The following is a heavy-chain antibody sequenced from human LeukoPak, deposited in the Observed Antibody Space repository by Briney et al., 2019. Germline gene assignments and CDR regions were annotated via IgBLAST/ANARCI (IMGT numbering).Heavy chain of an antibody. J-gene: IGHJ5*02. V-gene: IGHV3-23*01. Sequence: PGGSLRLSCAASGFTFSSYAMSWVRQAPGKGLEWASAISGSGGSTYYADSVKGRFTISRDNSKNTLYLQMNSLRAEDTAVYYCAKDLRRWFGELNWFDPWGQGTLVTVSS. CDR3: AKDLRRWFGELNWFDP. D-gene: IGHD3-10*01. CDR1: GFTFSSYA. CDR2: ISGSGGST.